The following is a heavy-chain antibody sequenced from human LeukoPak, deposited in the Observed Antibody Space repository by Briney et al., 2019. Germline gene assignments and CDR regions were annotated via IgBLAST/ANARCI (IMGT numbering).Heavy chain of an antibody. J-gene: IGHJ3*02. CDR1: GFTFSSYA. D-gene: IGHD3-22*01. CDR3: AKIPHAIVVASDAFDI. CDR2: ISGSGGST. V-gene: IGHV3-23*01. Sequence: GGSLRLSCAASGFTFSSYAMSWVRQAPGKGLECVSAISGSGGSTYYADSVKGRFTISRDNSKNTLYLQMNSLRAEDTAVYYCAKIPHAIVVASDAFDIWGQGTMVTVSS.